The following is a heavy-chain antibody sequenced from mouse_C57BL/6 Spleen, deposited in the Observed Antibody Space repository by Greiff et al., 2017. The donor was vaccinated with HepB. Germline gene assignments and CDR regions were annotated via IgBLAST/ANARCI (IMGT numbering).Heavy chain of an antibody. V-gene: IGHV5-4*01. CDR1: GFTFSSYA. CDR3: ARDHYGSSYVGYFDV. CDR2: ISDGGSYT. Sequence: EVQGVESGGGLVKPGGSLKLSCAASGFTFSSYAMSWVRQTPEKRLEWVATISDGGSYTYYPDNVKGRFTISRDNAKNNLYLQMSHLKSEDTAMYYCARDHYGSSYVGYFDVWGTGTTVTVSS. D-gene: IGHD1-1*01. J-gene: IGHJ1*03.